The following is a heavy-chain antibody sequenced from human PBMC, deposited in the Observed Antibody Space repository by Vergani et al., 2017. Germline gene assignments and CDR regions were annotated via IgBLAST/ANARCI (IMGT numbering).Heavy chain of an antibody. CDR2: IIPIFGTA. CDR3: ARDPHTTGTTIGWFDH. Sequence: QVQLVQSGAEVKKPGSSVKVSCKASGGTFSSYAISWVRQAPGQGLEWMGGIIPIFGTANYAQKFQGRVTITADESTSTAYMERSSLRSEDTAVYYCARDPHTTGTTIGWFDHWGQGTLVTVSS. J-gene: IGHJ5*02. V-gene: IGHV1-69*01. D-gene: IGHD1-1*01. CDR1: GGTFSSYA.